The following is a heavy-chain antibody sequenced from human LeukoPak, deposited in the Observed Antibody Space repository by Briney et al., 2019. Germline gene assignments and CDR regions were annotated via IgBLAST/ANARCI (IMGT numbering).Heavy chain of an antibody. V-gene: IGHV4-38-2*02. Sequence: PSETLSLTCTVSGYSISSGYYWGWIRQPPGKGLEWIGSIYHSGSTYYNPSLKSRVTISVDTSKNQFSLKLSSVTAADTAVYYCARDLDHYFDYWGQGTLVTVSS. CDR2: IYHSGST. J-gene: IGHJ4*02. CDR3: ARDLDHYFDY. CDR1: GYSISSGYY.